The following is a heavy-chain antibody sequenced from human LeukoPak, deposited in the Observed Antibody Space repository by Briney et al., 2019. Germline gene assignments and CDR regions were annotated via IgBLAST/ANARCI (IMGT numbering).Heavy chain of an antibody. Sequence: GASVKVSCKASGGTFSSYAISWVRQAPGQGLEWMGGVIPIFGTANYAQKFQGRVTITTDESTSTAYMELSSLRSEDTAVYYCARAYYDSSGYYYEVVRAFDIWGQGTMVTVSS. CDR1: GGTFSSYA. D-gene: IGHD3-22*01. CDR3: ARAYYDSSGYYYEVVRAFDI. V-gene: IGHV1-69*05. CDR2: VIPIFGTA. J-gene: IGHJ3*02.